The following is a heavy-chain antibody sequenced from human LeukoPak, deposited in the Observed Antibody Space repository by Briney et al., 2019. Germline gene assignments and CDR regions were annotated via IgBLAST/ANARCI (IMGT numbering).Heavy chain of an antibody. D-gene: IGHD4-17*01. Sequence: GGSLRLSCAASGFSFSSYAMNWVRQAPGKGLEWVSAISGSGGSTYYAASVKGRFTISRDNSKNTLFLQMNSLRAEATAVYYCAKDRGMTTVISTWFAPWGQGTLVTVSS. V-gene: IGHV3-23*01. J-gene: IGHJ5*02. CDR2: ISGSGGST. CDR3: AKDRGMTTVISTWFAP. CDR1: GFSFSSYA.